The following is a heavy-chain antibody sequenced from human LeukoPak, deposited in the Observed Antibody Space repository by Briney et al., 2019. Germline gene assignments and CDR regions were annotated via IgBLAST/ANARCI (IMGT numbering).Heavy chain of an antibody. V-gene: IGHV4-59*01. CDR1: GGPISSYY. J-gene: IGHJ4*02. Sequence: PSETLSLTCTVSGGPISSYYWSWIRQPPGKGLEWIGYIYYSGSTNYNPSLKSRVTISVDTSKNQFSLKLSSVTAADTAVYYCAGELGYWGQGTLVIVSS. CDR2: IYYSGST. CDR3: AGELGY.